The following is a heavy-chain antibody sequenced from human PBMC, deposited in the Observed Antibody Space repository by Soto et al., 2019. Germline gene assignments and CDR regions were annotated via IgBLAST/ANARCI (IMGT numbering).Heavy chain of an antibody. CDR2: INPKTRGT. J-gene: IGHJ5*02. CDR1: GYTFTDYF. V-gene: IGHV1-2*02. CDR3: ARVTLKAGNWFDP. Sequence: ASVKVSCKASGYTFTDYFIHWVRQAPGQGFEWMGWINPKTRGTNYAQKFQGRVTMTRDTSNSTAYMELRGLRSDDTAVYYCARVTLKAGNWFDPRGQGTLVTVSS.